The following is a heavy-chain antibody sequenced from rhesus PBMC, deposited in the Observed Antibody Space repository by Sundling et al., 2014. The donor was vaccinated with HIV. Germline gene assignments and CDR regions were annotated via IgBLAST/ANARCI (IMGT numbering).Heavy chain of an antibody. CDR2: VSDSGGST. V-gene: IGHV4-173*01. CDR3: AGNIWAGHYAGHFDY. J-gene: IGHJ4*01. D-gene: IGHD3-3*01. CDR1: GDSISTSY. Sequence: QLQLQESGPRTGEAFGDPCPLTCAVSGDSISTSYWNWIRQSPGKGPEWIGRVSDSGGSTDYNPSLKSRVSISRDTSKNQFSLKLRSVTAADTAVYYCAGNIWAGHYAGHFDYWGQGVLVTVSS.